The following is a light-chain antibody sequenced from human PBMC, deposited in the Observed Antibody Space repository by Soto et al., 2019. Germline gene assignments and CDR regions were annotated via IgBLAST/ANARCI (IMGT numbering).Light chain of an antibody. J-gene: IGKJ1*01. CDR3: ATRSICPLGP. CDR2: DAS. CDR1: QSVSSY. V-gene: IGKV3-11*01. Sequence: EIVLTQSPATLSLSPGERATLSCRASQSVSSYLAWYQQKPGQAPRLLIYDASNRATGIPARFSGSGSGTDFPLTTSSLELEVFFFYDCATRSICPLGPLGQG.